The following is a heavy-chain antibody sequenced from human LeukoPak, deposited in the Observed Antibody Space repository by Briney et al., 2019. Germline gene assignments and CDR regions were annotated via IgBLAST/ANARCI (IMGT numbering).Heavy chain of an antibody. V-gene: IGHV3-30-3*01. J-gene: IGHJ4*02. D-gene: IGHD1-14*01. CDR3: ARDLSERYSIDY. CDR2: ISYDGGDK. Sequence: GGSLRLSCATSGFTFSSYAIHWVRQAPGKGLEWVAFISYDGGDKRYAESVKGRITISRDNSRKTLYLQMHSLGPEDTAIYYCARDLSERYSIDYWGQGTLVTVSS. CDR1: GFTFSSYA.